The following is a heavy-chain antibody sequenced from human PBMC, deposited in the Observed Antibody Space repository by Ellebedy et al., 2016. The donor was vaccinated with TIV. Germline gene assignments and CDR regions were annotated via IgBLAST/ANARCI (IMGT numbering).Heavy chain of an antibody. D-gene: IGHD3-10*01. CDR3: ATSDGYGSGIQWECFDY. J-gene: IGHJ4*02. CDR1: VITFSSYG. V-gene: IGHV3-21*01. CDR2: ISTSSSYI. Sequence: GESLKISCAASVITFSSYGMHWVRQAPGKGLEWVSSISTSSSYIYYADSVKGRFTISRDNAKHSLYLQMNSLSDEDTAVYYCATSDGYGSGIQWECFDYWGQGTLVTVSS.